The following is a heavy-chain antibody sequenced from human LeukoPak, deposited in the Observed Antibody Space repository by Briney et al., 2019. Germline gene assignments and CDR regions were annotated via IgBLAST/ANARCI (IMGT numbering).Heavy chain of an antibody. V-gene: IGHV4-34*01. CDR3: ARGRRSRYCSGTSCYTATPNWFDP. CDR2: VNHGGST. Sequence: SETLSLTCTVSGGSISSYYWSWIRQPPGKGLEWIGEVNHGGSTNYNPSLKSRVTISVDTSKNRFSLNLSSVTAADTAVYYCARGRRSRYCSGTSCYTATPNWFDPWGQGTLVTVSS. CDR1: GGSISSYY. J-gene: IGHJ5*02. D-gene: IGHD2-2*02.